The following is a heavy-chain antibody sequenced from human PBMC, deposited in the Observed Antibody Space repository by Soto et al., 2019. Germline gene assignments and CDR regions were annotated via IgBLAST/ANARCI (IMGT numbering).Heavy chain of an antibody. J-gene: IGHJ4*02. CDR1: GGSISRSHNF. V-gene: IGHV4-39*01. Sequence: QLQLQESGPGLVKPSETLSLTCTVTGGSISRSHNFWGWIRQPPGKGLALLGSIFYSGTTYNNPPXXXRXXLSVDTSKTLFSLKLYPVTAADPAVYYCARYYGDYKHYLDCWGQGTLVTVSS. D-gene: IGHD4-17*01. CDR2: IFYSGTT. CDR3: ARYYGDYKHYLDC.